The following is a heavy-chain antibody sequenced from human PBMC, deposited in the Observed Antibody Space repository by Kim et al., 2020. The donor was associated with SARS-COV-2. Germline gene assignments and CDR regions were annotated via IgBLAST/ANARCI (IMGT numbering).Heavy chain of an antibody. CDR3: ARVKLHAGYYYGMDV. Sequence: SETLSLTCAVYGGSFSGYYWSWIRQPPGKGLEWIGEINHSGSTNYNPSLKSRVTISVDTSKNQFSLKLSSVTAADTAVYYCARVKLHAGYYYGMDVWGQGTTVTVSS. CDR2: INHSGST. CDR1: GGSFSGYY. J-gene: IGHJ6*02. V-gene: IGHV4-34*01.